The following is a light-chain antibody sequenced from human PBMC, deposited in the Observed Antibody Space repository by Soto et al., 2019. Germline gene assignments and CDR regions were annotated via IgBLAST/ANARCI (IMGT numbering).Light chain of an antibody. CDR2: AAS. J-gene: IGKJ1*01. CDR1: QSIRTY. Sequence: DFPMTQSPSSLSASIGDRVTITCRASQSIRTYLNWYQQKPGKAPQLLIYAASRLQSGVPSRFSGSGSGTDFTLTISSLQPEEFATYYCQQSYSTMATFGQGTKVEIK. V-gene: IGKV1-39*01. CDR3: QQSYSTMAT.